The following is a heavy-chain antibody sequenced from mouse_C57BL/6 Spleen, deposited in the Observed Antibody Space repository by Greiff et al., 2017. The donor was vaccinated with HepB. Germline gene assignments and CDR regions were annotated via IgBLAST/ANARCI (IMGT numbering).Heavy chain of an antibody. CDR1: GFTFSDYY. V-gene: IGHV5-16*01. Sequence: EVKLVESEGGLVQPGSSMKLSCTASGFTFSDYYMAWVRQVPEKGLEWVANINYDGSSTYYLDSLKSRFIISRDNAKNILYLQMSSLKSEDTATYYCARVPIYYYGSSFFFDYWGQGTTLTVSS. CDR2: INYDGSST. J-gene: IGHJ2*01. CDR3: ARVPIYYYGSSFFFDY. D-gene: IGHD1-1*01.